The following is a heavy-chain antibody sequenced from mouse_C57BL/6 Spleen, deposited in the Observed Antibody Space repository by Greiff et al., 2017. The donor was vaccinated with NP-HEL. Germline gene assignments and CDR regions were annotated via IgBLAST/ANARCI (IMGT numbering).Heavy chain of an antibody. V-gene: IGHV3-6*01. Sequence: DVKLQESGPGLVKPSQSLSLTCSVTGYSITSGYYWNWIRQFPGNKLEWMGYISYDGSNNYNPSLKNRISITRDTSKNQFFLKLNSVTTEDTATYYCARSPLLLRSLFDYWGQGTTLTVSS. D-gene: IGHD1-1*01. J-gene: IGHJ2*01. CDR1: GYSITSGYY. CDR3: ARSPLLLRSLFDY. CDR2: ISYDGSN.